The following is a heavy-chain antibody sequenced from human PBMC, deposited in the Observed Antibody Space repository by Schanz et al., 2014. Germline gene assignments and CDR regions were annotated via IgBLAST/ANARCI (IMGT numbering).Heavy chain of an antibody. CDR3: AKDGVPSPWVCFGGYCYSGGADY. V-gene: IGHV3-23*01. CDR2: ISDRGDGT. Sequence: EQVLESGGGFVQPGGSLRLSCATSGFTFTTFAMTWVRQAPGKGLEWVSGISDRGDGTNYGDSVRGRFTISRDTSGNTLYLQMNSLTGEDTAVYYCAKDGVPSPWVCFGGYCYSGGADYWGQGTLVTVSS. CDR1: GFTFTTFA. J-gene: IGHJ4*02. D-gene: IGHD2-21*02.